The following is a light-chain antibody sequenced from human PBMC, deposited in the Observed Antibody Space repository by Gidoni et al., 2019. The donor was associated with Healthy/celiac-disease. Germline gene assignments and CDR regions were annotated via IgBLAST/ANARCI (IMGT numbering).Light chain of an antibody. CDR1: SSDVGGYNY. V-gene: IGLV2-14*01. Sequence: QSALTQPASVSGSPGHSITTSCTGTSSDVGGYNYVSWYQQHPGKAPKLMIYDVSNRPSGVSNRFSGSKSGNTASLTISGLQAEDEADYYCSSYTSSSTPVVFGGGTKLTVL. CDR3: SSYTSSSTPVV. CDR2: DVS. J-gene: IGLJ2*01.